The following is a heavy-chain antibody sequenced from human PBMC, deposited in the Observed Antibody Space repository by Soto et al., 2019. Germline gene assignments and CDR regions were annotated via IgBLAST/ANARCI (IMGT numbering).Heavy chain of an antibody. J-gene: IGHJ6*02. CDR1: GGSISSYY. Sequence: LETLSLTCTVSGGSISSYYGSWIRQPPGKGLEWIGYIYYSGSTNYNPSLKSRVTISVDTSKNQFSLKLSSVTAADTAVYYCARVGGYYYYYYGMDVWGQGTTVTVS. V-gene: IGHV4-59*01. CDR2: IYYSGST. D-gene: IGHD2-15*01. CDR3: ARVGGYYYYYYGMDV.